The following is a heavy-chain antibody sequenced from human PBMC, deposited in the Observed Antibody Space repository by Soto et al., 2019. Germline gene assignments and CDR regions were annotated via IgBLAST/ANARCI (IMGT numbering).Heavy chain of an antibody. CDR2: IYYSGST. D-gene: IGHD5-12*01. Sequence: SETLSLTCTVSGGSISSGDYYWSWIRQPPGKGLEWIGYIYYSGSTYYNPSLKSRVTISVDTSKNQFSLKLSSVTAADTAVYYCARSLGDDGYNPYYYYYGMDVWGQGTTVTVSS. J-gene: IGHJ6*02. CDR3: ARSLGDDGYNPYYYYYGMDV. CDR1: GGSISSGDYY. V-gene: IGHV4-30-4*01.